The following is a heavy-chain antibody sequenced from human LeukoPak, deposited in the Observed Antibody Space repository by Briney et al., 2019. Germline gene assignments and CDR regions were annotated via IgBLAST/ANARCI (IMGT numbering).Heavy chain of an antibody. CDR1: GFTFNNYW. CDR2: IKEDGSEK. CDR3: ARDKASGSSYGSSFHF. J-gene: IGHJ3*01. V-gene: IGHV3-7*01. Sequence: PGGSLRLSCAASGFTFNNYWMTWVRQGPGKGLEWVAQIKEDGSEKYYVDSVRGRFTISRDNAKNSLYLQMNSPRVEDTALYYCARDKASGSSYGSSFHFWGQGTMVTVSS. D-gene: IGHD1-26*01.